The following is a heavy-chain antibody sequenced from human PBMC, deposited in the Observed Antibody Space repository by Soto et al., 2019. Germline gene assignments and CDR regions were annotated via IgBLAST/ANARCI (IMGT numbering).Heavy chain of an antibody. V-gene: IGHV1-69*06. Sequence: SVKVSCKASGGTFANCGISWLRQAPGQGLEWMGGLIPVSGTPNYAQKFQGRVSITADTSTGTAYMELRSLRSEDTAVYYRARDSSSWRYYFDSWGQGTLVTVSS. CDR3: ARDSSSWRYYFDS. J-gene: IGHJ4*02. CDR2: LIPVSGTP. D-gene: IGHD6-13*01. CDR1: GGTFANCG.